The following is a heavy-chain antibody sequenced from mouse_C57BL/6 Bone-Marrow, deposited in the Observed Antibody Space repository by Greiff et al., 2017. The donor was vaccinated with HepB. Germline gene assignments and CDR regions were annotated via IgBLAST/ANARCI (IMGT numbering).Heavy chain of an antibody. CDR1: GYTFTGYW. CDR2: LLPGSGST. V-gene: IGHV1-9*01. J-gene: IGHJ4*01. CDR3: AEGRVYDGLGYAMDY. D-gene: IGHD2-3*01. Sequence: QVQLQQSGAELMKPGASVKLSCKATGYTFTGYWIEWVKQRPGHGLEWIGELLPGSGSTNYHEKFKGKATFTAATSSNTAYMQLSSLTTEDSASYYCAEGRVYDGLGYAMDYWGQGTSVTVSS.